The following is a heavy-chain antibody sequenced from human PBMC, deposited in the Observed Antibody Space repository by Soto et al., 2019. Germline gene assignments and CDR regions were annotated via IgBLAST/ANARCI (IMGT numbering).Heavy chain of an antibody. D-gene: IGHD3-10*01. V-gene: IGHV3-33*01. CDR3: AREKGEYYGSGSYYLPSYGMDV. J-gene: IGHJ6*02. CDR1: GFTFSSYG. CDR2: IWYDGSNK. Sequence: QVQLVESVGGVVQPGMSLSLSGAASGFTFSSYGMHWVRQAPGKGLEWVAVIWYDGSNKYYADSVKGRFTISRDNSKNTLYLQMHSLRAEDTAVYYCAREKGEYYGSGSYYLPSYGMDVWGQGTTVTVSS.